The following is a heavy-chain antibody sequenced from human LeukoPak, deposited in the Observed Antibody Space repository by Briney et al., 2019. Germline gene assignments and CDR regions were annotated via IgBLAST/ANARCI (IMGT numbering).Heavy chain of an antibody. Sequence: GGAPRLSCAASGVTFSSFPMHWGRQVPGEGLEYVSAISSTGETSYYANSVKDRFTISRDNSKNTLYLQMGSLRAEDMAVYYCARVMSGSGSKYFDYWGQGTLVTVSS. CDR2: ISSTGETS. J-gene: IGHJ4*02. D-gene: IGHD3-10*01. V-gene: IGHV3-64*01. CDR3: ARVMSGSGSKYFDY. CDR1: GVTFSSFP.